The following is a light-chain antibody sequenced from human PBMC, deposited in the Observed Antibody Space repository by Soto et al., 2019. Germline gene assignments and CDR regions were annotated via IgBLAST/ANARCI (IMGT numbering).Light chain of an antibody. CDR3: QQYNNWPPWT. CDR2: GAS. Sequence: ETVMTQSPATLSVSPGERATLSCRASQSVSSNLAWYQQKPGQAPRLLIYGASTRATGIPARFSGSGSGTEFTLTIGSLQSEDFAVYYCQQYNNWPPWTFGQGTKV. V-gene: IGKV3-15*01. J-gene: IGKJ1*01. CDR1: QSVSSN.